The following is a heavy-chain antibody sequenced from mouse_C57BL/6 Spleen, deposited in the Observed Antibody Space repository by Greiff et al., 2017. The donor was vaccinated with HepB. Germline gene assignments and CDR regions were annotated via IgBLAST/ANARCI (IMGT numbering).Heavy chain of an antibody. CDR1: GYTFTDYN. J-gene: IGHJ2*01. CDR3: ARTLITTRRYFDY. D-gene: IGHD1-1*01. CDR2: INPNNGGT. V-gene: IGHV1-18*01. Sequence: VQLKQSGPELVKPGASVKIPCKASGYTFTDYNMDWVKQSHGKSLEWIGDINPNNGGTIYNQKFKGKATLTVDKSSSTAYMELRSLTSEDTAVYYCARTLITTRRYFDYWGQGTTLTVSS.